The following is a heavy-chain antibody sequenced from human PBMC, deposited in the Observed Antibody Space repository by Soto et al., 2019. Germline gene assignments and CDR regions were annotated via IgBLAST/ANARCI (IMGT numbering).Heavy chain of an antibody. CDR2: IHHSGST. Sequence: QVQLQESGPGLVKASQTLSLTCNVSGGSISSGGYYWTWIRQHPGKGLEWIGNIHHSGSTFYNPSIKRRVSISVDTSKNQFSLKLSSVTAADTAVYFCVGGVLSWGQGTLVTVSS. CDR3: VGGVLS. D-gene: IGHD3-10*01. J-gene: IGHJ1*01. V-gene: IGHV4-31*03. CDR1: GGSISSGGYY.